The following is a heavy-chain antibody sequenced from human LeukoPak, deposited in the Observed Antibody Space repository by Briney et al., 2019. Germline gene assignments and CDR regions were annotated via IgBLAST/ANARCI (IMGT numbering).Heavy chain of an antibody. D-gene: IGHD1-26*01. CDR1: GFTFSSYS. CDR2: ISDRGSTK. J-gene: IGHJ4*02. V-gene: IGHV3-48*01. Sequence: GSLRLSCAASGFTFSSYSMNWVRQAPGKGLEWVSYISDRGSTKYYADSVKGRFTISRDNAKNSVFLQMNSLRAEDTAVYYCARDKSGSYFFPFDYWGQGTLVTVSS. CDR3: ARDKSGSYFFPFDY.